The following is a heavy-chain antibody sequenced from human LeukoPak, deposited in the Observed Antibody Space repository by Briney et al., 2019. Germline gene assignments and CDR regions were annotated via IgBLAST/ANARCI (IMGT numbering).Heavy chain of an antibody. Sequence: SENLSLTGTGSGGSISSFYWSWIGQPPGQGLEWFGYIYYSGSNNYNPSLKSRVTISVDTSKNQFSLKLSSVTAADTAVYYCARVLGFGELYYYYMDVWGKGTTVTISS. CDR1: GGSISSFY. CDR3: ARVLGFGELYYYYMDV. CDR2: IYYSGSN. D-gene: IGHD3-10*01. J-gene: IGHJ6*03. V-gene: IGHV4-59*01.